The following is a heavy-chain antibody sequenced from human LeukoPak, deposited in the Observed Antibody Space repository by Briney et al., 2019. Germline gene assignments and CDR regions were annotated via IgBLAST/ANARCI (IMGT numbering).Heavy chain of an antibody. CDR3: TTDPQYCSGGSCCPGSVRSHYYGMDV. CDR2: IKSKTDGGTT. CDR1: GFTFSNAW. V-gene: IGHV3-15*01. D-gene: IGHD2-15*01. Sequence: GGSLRLSCAASGFTFSNAWMSWVRQAPGKGLEWVGRIKSKTDGGTTDYAAPVKGRFTISRDDSKNTLYLQMNSLKTEDTAVYYCTTDPQYCSGGSCCPGSVRSHYYGMDVWGKGTTVTVSS. J-gene: IGHJ6*04.